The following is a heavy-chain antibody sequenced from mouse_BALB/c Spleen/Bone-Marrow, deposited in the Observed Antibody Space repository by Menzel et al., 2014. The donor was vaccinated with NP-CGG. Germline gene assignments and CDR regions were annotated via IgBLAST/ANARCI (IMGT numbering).Heavy chain of an antibody. Sequence: VKLVESGAELAKPGASVKMSCKASGYTFTDYWMHWVKQRPGQGLEWIGYINPSSGYTEYNQNFKDKATLTADKSSSTAYMQLNILTSEDSAVYYCARRYGSLWYFDVWGAGTTVTVSS. J-gene: IGHJ1*01. D-gene: IGHD1-1*01. CDR1: GYTFTDYW. CDR2: INPSSGYT. CDR3: ARRYGSLWYFDV. V-gene: IGHV1-7*01.